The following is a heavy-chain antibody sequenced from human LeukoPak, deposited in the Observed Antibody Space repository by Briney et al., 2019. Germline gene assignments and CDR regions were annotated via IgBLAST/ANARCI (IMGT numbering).Heavy chain of an antibody. Sequence: GGSLRLSCAASGFTFSIYAMSWVRQAPGKGLEWLSSISASTGSTYYADSVKGRFTISRDNSKNTLYLRMNSLRTEDTAVYYCAKDRDILTGYYIGPPDYWGQGTLVTVSS. J-gene: IGHJ4*02. CDR2: ISASTGST. CDR3: AKDRDILTGYYIGPPDY. V-gene: IGHV3-23*01. CDR1: GFTFSIYA. D-gene: IGHD3-9*01.